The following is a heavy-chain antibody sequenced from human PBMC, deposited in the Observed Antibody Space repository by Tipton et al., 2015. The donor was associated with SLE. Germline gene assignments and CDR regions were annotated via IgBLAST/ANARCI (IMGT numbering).Heavy chain of an antibody. V-gene: IGHV3-9*01. CDR1: GFTFDNYA. D-gene: IGHD6-6*01. CDR2: ISWNSNSV. J-gene: IGHJ4*02. CDR3: AKADLSFIAARSPVDS. Sequence: RSLRLSCAASGFTFDNYAMHWVRQAPGKGLEWVSSISWNSNSVAYADSLKGRFTISRDNAKNSLYLEMNSLRPEDTALYYCAKADLSFIAARSPVDSWGQGPLVTVSS.